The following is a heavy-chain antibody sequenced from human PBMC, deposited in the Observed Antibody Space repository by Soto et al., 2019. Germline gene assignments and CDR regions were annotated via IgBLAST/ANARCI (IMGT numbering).Heavy chain of an antibody. CDR3: ARGSYSRGEEFDY. CDR1: GFTFSNSA. Sequence: GGSLRVSXTASGFTFSNSAMTWVRQAPGKGLEWVSIISASGRSTYHAASVKGRFTISRDNSKDTLYLQMTSLKASDTAMYYCARGSYSRGEEFDYWGQGTLVTVSS. CDR2: ISASGRST. V-gene: IGHV3-23*01. J-gene: IGHJ4*02. D-gene: IGHD1-26*01.